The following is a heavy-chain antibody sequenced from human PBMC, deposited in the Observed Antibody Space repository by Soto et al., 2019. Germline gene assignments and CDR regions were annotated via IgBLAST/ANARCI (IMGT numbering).Heavy chain of an antibody. Sequence: QVHLIQSGAEVKKPGSSVKVSCKAAGGTFNTYTLIWVRQAPGHGLEWMGRIIPMVTVTNSAQKFQGRLTLTADKSTGKAFMELTSLRSDDTAVYYCSIGSWSAETFDVWGQGTMVTVSS. CDR3: SIGSWSAETFDV. V-gene: IGHV1-69*02. CDR1: GGTFNTYT. J-gene: IGHJ3*01. D-gene: IGHD2-2*01. CDR2: IIPMVTVT.